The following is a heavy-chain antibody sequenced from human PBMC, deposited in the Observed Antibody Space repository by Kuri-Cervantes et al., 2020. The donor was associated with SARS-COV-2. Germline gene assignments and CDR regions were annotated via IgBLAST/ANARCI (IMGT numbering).Heavy chain of an antibody. J-gene: IGHJ4*02. CDR3: ARERHGAAGGHFDY. CDR1: GFNFSRTD. D-gene: IGHD6-13*01. V-gene: IGHV3-30*03. Sequence: SLKISCTASGFNFSRTDMHWVRQTPGRGLEWVAVISYDGRKKKCVPSGKGRFTISRDNSQNTMYLEMNSLRAEDTAVYFCARERHGAAGGHFDYWGQGTVVTVSS. CDR2: ISYDGRKK.